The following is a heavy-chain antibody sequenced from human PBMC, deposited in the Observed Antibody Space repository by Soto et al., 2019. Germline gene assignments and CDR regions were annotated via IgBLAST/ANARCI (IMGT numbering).Heavy chain of an antibody. J-gene: IGHJ3*02. CDR3: ARLCSSTSCYAFDI. D-gene: IGHD2-2*01. V-gene: IGHV1-18*01. CDR1: GYTFTSYG. Sequence: ASVKVSCKASGYTFTSYGISWVRQAPGQGLEWMGWISAYNGNTNYAQKLQGRVTMTTDTSTGTAYMELRSLRSDDTAVYYCARLCSSTSCYAFDIWGQGTMVTVSS. CDR2: ISAYNGNT.